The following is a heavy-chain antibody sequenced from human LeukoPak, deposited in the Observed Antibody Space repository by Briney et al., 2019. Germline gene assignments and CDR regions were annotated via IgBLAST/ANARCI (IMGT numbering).Heavy chain of an antibody. CDR2: IYYSGST. D-gene: IGHD4-17*01. CDR3: ARESVTTKYFDY. Sequence: SETLSLTCTVSGGSISSSSYYWGWIRQPPGKGLEWIGSIYYSGSTYYNPSLKSRVTISVDTSKNQFSLKLSSVTAADTAVYYCARESVTTKYFDYWGQGTLVTGSS. V-gene: IGHV4-39*07. CDR1: GGSISSSSYY. J-gene: IGHJ4*02.